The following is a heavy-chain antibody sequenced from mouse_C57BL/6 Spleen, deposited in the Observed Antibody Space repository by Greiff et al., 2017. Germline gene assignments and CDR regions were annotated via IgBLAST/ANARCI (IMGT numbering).Heavy chain of an antibody. D-gene: IGHD1-1*01. CDR1: GYSITSGYY. Sequence: EVKLMESGPGLVKPSQSLSLTCSVTGYSITSGYYWNWIRQFPGNKLEWMGYISYDGSNNYNPSLENRISITRDTSKNQFFLKLNSVTTKDTATYYCARRGTYGSVDYWGQGTTLTVSS. CDR3: ARRGTYGSVDY. J-gene: IGHJ2*01. CDR2: ISYDGSN. V-gene: IGHV3-6*01.